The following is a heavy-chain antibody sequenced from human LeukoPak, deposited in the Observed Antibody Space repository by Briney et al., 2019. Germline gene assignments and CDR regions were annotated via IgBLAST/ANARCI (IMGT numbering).Heavy chain of an antibody. D-gene: IGHD2-15*01. CDR2: IKQDGSEK. CDR1: GFTFSSYW. V-gene: IGHV3-7*03. J-gene: IGHJ5*02. Sequence: GGSLRPSCAASGFTFSSYWMSWVRQAPGKGLEWVANIKQDGSEKYYVDSVKGRFTISRDNAKNSLYLQMNSLRAEDTAVYYCAREKFYCSGGSCYLNWFDPWGQGTLVTVSS. CDR3: AREKFYCSGGSCYLNWFDP.